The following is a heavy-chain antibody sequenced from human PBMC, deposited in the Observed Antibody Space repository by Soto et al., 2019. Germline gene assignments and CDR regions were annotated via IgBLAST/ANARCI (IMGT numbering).Heavy chain of an antibody. J-gene: IGHJ5*02. CDR1: GGTFSSYA. D-gene: IGHD3-10*02. CDR3: ARYGNYMFDNWFDP. V-gene: IGHV1-69*13. CDR2: IIPIFGTA. Sequence: SVKVSCKASGGTFSSYAISWVRQAPGQGLEWMGGIIPIFGTANYAQKFQGRVTITADESTSTAYMELSSLRSEDTAVYYCARYGNYMFDNWFDPWGQGTLVTVSS.